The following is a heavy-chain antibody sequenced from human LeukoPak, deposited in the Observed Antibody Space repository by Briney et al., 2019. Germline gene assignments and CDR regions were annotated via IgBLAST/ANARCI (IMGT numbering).Heavy chain of an antibody. CDR1: GFTFGSYA. CDR2: ISGGGSNT. D-gene: IGHD3-22*01. J-gene: IGHJ4*02. V-gene: IGHV3-23*01. CDR3: AKNLDSNGYSPLDY. Sequence: GGSLRLSCAASGFTFGSYAMTWVRQAPGKGLVWVSAISGGGSNTNYADSVKGRFTISRDNSKNTLYLQMNSLRPEDTAIYYCAKNLDSNGYSPLDYWGQGTLVTVSS.